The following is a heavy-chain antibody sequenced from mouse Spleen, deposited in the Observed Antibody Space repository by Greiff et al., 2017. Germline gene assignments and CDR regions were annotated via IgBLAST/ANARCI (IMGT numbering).Heavy chain of an antibody. CDR1: GYTFTDYD. CDR2: IHPGSGDT. Sequence: VKLVESGAELVRPGASVKLSCKALGYTFTDYDMHWVKQTPVHGLEWIGAIHPGSGDTEYASKFQGKATITADTSSNTAYLQLSSLTSEDTAVYYCTTKGYGDSGYWGQGTTLTGSS. CDR3: TTKGYGDSGY. V-gene: IGHV1-15*01. D-gene: IGHD1-1*02. J-gene: IGHJ2*01.